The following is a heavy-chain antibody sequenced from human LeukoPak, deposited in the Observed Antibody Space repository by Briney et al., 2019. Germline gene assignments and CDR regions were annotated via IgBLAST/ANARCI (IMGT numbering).Heavy chain of an antibody. V-gene: IGHV3-23*01. CDR1: GFTFKTHA. CDR3: AKRLKRNYYYHYAMDV. CDR2: IDDSGVIR. Sequence: GGSLRLSCAASGFTFKTHAMSWVRQAPGKGLEWVSGIDDSGVIRSYADSVKGRFTISRDNSKMTLTLQMNSLRAEDTAVYYCAKRLKRNYYYHYAMDVWGQGTTVTVSS. J-gene: IGHJ6*02. D-gene: IGHD3-22*01.